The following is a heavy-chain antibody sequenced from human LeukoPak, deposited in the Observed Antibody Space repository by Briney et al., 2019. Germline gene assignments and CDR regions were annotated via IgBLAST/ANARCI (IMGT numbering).Heavy chain of an antibody. V-gene: IGHV4-61*01. D-gene: IGHD3-10*01. Sequence: SETLSLTCTVSGGSVSNGNYYWSWLRQPPGKALEWIGYIYYSGSTYYIPSLEGRVTISVDTSKNQFSVKLSSVTTADTAVYYCARSQNYYGTGDYWSQGTLVTVSS. J-gene: IGHJ4*02. CDR3: ARSQNYYGTGDY. CDR2: IYYSGST. CDR1: GGSVSNGNYY.